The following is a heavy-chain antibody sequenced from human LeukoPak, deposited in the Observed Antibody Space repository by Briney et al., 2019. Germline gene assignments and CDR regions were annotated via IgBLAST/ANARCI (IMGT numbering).Heavy chain of an antibody. CDR3: ARDYRESAIFGVVYGIDY. D-gene: IGHD3-3*01. CDR1: GFTFSSYW. Sequence: GGSLRLSCAASGFTFSSYWMSWVRQAPGKGLEWVANIKQDGSEKYYVDSVKGRFTVSRDNAKSSLFLQMNSLRAEDTAIYYCARDYRESAIFGVVYGIDYWGQGTPVTVSS. CDR2: IKQDGSEK. J-gene: IGHJ4*02. V-gene: IGHV3-7*01.